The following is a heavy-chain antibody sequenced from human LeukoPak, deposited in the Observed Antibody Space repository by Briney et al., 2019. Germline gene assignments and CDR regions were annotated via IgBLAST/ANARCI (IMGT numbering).Heavy chain of an antibody. CDR2: ISGGGGST. Sequence: PGGSLRLSCAASGFTFSSYAMSWVRQAPGKGLEWVSAISGGGGSTYYADSVKGRFTISRDNSRSTLYLQMNSLRAEDTAVYYCAKDSTSSPDWFDPWGQVTLVTVSS. J-gene: IGHJ5*02. CDR3: AKDSTSSPDWFDP. CDR1: GFTFSSYA. D-gene: IGHD2-2*01. V-gene: IGHV3-23*01.